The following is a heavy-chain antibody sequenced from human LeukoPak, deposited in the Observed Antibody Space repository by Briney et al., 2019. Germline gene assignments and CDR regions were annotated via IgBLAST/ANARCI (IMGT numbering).Heavy chain of an antibody. CDR1: GASISSGSYY. J-gene: IGHJ5*02. Sequence: SETLSLTCTVSGASISSGSYYWSWIRQPAGKGLEWIGRIYTSGSTNYNPSLKSRVAISIDTSKNQFSLKLSSVTAADTAVYYCARDNQVTPYNWFDPWGQGTLVTVSS. D-gene: IGHD2-21*02. V-gene: IGHV4-61*02. CDR2: IYTSGST. CDR3: ARDNQVTPYNWFDP.